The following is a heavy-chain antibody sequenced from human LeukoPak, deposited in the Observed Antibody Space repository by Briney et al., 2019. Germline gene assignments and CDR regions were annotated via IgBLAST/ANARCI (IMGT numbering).Heavy chain of an antibody. Sequence: PGGSLRLSCAASGFTFSSYDMHWVRQATGKGLEWVSAIGTAGDTYYPGSVKGRFTIPRENAKNSLYLQMNSLRAGDTAVYYCAREGPYSSGLSGAFDIWGQGTMVTVSS. CDR3: AREGPYSSGLSGAFDI. J-gene: IGHJ3*02. CDR2: IGTAGDT. CDR1: GFTFSSYD. D-gene: IGHD6-19*01. V-gene: IGHV3-13*01.